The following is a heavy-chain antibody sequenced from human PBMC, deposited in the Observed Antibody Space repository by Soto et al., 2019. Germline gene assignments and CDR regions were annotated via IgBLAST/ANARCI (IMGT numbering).Heavy chain of an antibody. CDR3: AKSDRGVFGVVMSPALDPLDV. CDR1: GVTFRTYG. V-gene: IGHV3-30*18. Sequence: ESVGGVVQPGRSLTLSCVVSGVTFRTYGIHWVRQAPGKGLEWVAVISYDGDYKSYADSVKGRFSISRDNSKNTVYLQLTSLGAEDTALYYCAKSDRGVFGVVMSPALDPLDVWGQGTMVAVSS. CDR2: ISYDGDYK. J-gene: IGHJ3*01. D-gene: IGHD3-3*01.